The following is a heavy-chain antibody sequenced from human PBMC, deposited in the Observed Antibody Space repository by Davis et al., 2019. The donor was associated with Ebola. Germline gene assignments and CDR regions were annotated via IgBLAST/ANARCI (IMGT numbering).Heavy chain of an antibody. CDR3: AREGVRGVIVS. Sequence: GESLKISCAASGFTFSSYWMSWVRQAPGKGLEWVANIKQDGSEKYYVDSVKGRFTISRDNAKNSLYLQMNSLRAEDTAVYYCAREGVRGVIVSWGQGTLVTVSS. CDR2: IKQDGSEK. D-gene: IGHD3-10*01. V-gene: IGHV3-7*03. J-gene: IGHJ4*02. CDR1: GFTFSSYW.